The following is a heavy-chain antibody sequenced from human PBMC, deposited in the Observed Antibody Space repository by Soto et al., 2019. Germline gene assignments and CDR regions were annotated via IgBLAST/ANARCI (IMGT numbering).Heavy chain of an antibody. V-gene: IGHV2-70*13. J-gene: IGHJ2*01. CDR3: ARLRLGIGWHFDL. D-gene: IGHD7-27*01. CDR2: IDWDDDT. CDR1: GFSLGTDGMC. Sequence: SGPTLVNPTKTLTLTCTFSGFSLGTDGMCVSWVRQAPGKTLEWLALIDWDDDTYYSTSLRTRLTISKDTSKNQVVLKMTNMDPVDTATYYCARLRLGIGWHFDLWGRGTPVTVSS.